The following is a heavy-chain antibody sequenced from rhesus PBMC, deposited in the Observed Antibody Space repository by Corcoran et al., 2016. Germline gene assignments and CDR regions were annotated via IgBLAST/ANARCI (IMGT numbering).Heavy chain of an antibody. V-gene: IGHV2-174*01. Sequence: QVTLKESGPALVKPTQTLTLTCTFSGFSLSTSGMGVGWIRQPPGKALEWLALIYWDNDKYYSTSLKSRLTISKDTSKNQVVLTMTNMDPVDTATYYCARKGNTAWYFELWGPGTPITISS. CDR2: IYWDNDK. CDR1: GFSLSTSGMG. D-gene: IGHD4-23*01. CDR3: ARKGNTAWYFEL. J-gene: IGHJ2*01.